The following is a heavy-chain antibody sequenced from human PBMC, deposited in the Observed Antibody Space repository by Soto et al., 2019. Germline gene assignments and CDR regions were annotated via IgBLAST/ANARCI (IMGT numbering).Heavy chain of an antibody. D-gene: IGHD1-26*01. CDR1: GFTFSSYS. V-gene: IGHV3-21*04. CDR3: ASCGSRYFFDY. CDR2: ISSSSSYI. J-gene: IGHJ4*02. Sequence: GGSLRLSCAASGFTFSSYSMNWVRQAPGKGLEWVLSISSSSSYIYYADSVKGRFTISRDNSKNTLYLQMNSLRAEDTAVYYCASCGSRYFFDYWGQGTLVTVSS.